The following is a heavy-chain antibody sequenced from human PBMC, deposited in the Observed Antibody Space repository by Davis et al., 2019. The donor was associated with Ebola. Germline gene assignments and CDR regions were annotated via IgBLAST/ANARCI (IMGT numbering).Heavy chain of an antibody. Sequence: GESLKISCKGSGYSFTSYWIGWVRQMPGKGLEWMGIIYPGDSDTRYSPSFQGQVTISADKSISTAYLQWSSLKASDTAMYYCARRTAVLSSTVVTGFDYWGQGTLVTVSS. V-gene: IGHV5-51*01. CDR3: ARRTAVLSSTVVTGFDY. J-gene: IGHJ4*02. CDR1: GYSFTSYW. CDR2: IYPGDSDT. D-gene: IGHD4-23*01.